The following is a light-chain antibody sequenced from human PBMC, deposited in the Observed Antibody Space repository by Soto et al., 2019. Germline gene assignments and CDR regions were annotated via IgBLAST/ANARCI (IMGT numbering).Light chain of an antibody. V-gene: IGLV1-47*02. CDR2: NND. Sequence: QSVLTQPHSASGPPGQRVTISCSGSSSNIETNLVHWYQHLPGASPRLLIFNNDQRPSGVPDRFSASKSGTSASLAISGIRSEHEADYYCTATDDRLTGPVFGRGTKVTVL. J-gene: IGLJ2*01. CDR3: TATDDRLTGPV. CDR1: SSNIETNL.